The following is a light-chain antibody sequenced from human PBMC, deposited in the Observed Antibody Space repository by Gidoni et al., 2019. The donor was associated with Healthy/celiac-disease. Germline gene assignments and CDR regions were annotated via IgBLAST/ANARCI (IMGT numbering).Light chain of an antibody. Sequence: DIKMTQSPSSLSASVGDRVTIPCQASQAISNYLNWYQQKPGKAPKLLIYDASNLETGVPSRFSGSGSGTDFTFTISSLQPEDIATYYCQQYDNLPFTFGPGTKLEIK. CDR1: QAISNY. CDR2: DAS. J-gene: IGKJ3*01. V-gene: IGKV1-33*01. CDR3: QQYDNLPFT.